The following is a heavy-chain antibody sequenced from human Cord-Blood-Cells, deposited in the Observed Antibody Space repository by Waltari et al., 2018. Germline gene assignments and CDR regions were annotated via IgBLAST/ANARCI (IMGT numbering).Heavy chain of an antibody. V-gene: IGHV1-69*01. CDR2: IIPIFGTA. D-gene: IGHD6-13*01. CDR3: ARASVPVYSSSWYYYYGMDV. J-gene: IGHJ6*02. Sequence: PGQGLEWMGGIIPIFGTANYAQKFQGRVTITADESTSTAYMELSSLRSEDTAVYYCARASVPVYSSSWYYYYGMDVWGQGTTVTVSS.